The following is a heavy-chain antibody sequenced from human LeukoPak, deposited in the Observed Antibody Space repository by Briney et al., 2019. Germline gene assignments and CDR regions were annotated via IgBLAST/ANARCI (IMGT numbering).Heavy chain of an antibody. Sequence: GRSLRLSCAASGFTLSSYAMHWVRQAPGKGLEWVAVISYDGSNKYYADSVKGRFTISRDNSKNTLYLQMNSLRAEDTAVYYCARDLAGDRPAAMKHYYYYGMDVWGQGTTVTVSS. J-gene: IGHJ6*02. V-gene: IGHV3-30-3*01. CDR3: ARDLAGDRPAAMKHYYYYGMDV. D-gene: IGHD2-2*01. CDR2: ISYDGSNK. CDR1: GFTLSSYA.